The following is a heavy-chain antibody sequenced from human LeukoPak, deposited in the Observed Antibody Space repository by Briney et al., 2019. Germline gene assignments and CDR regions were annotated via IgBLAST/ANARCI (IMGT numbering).Heavy chain of an antibody. CDR3: ARNPVSYYYYMDV. CDR2: IIPIFGTA. D-gene: IGHD5/OR15-5a*01. J-gene: IGHJ6*03. Sequence: SVKVSCKASGGTFSSYAISWVRQAPGQGLEWMGGIIPIFGTANYAQKFQGRVTITADGSTSTAYMELSSLRSEDTAVYYCARNPVSYYYYMDVWGKGTTVTVSS. V-gene: IGHV1-69*01. CDR1: GGTFSSYA.